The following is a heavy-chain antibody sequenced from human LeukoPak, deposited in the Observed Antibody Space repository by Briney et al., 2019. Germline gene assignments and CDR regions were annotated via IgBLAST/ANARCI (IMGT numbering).Heavy chain of an antibody. V-gene: IGHV4-39*02. D-gene: IGHD4-17*01. J-gene: IGHJ6*03. CDR3: AREGDYGLDYYYYYYMDV. CDR1: GGSISSSSYS. Sequence: SETLSLTCTVSGGSISSSSYSWGWLRQPPGKGLEWIGTISYSGSTYYNPSLKSRVTISVDTSKNQFSLKLSSVTAADTAVYYCAREGDYGLDYYYYYYMDVWGKGTTVIISS. CDR2: ISYSGST.